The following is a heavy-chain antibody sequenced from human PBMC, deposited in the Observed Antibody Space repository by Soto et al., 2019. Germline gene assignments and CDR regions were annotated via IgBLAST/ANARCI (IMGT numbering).Heavy chain of an antibody. Sequence: QVQLVESGGGLVKPGGSLRLSCAASGFTFSDYYMSWVRQAPGKGLEWISFISSSDSTTYYADSVKGRFTISRDNAKNSLYLQMNSLRAEDTAGYYCARDEYDILPCWLSDYWGQGTLVTVSS. V-gene: IGHV3-11*01. CDR2: ISSSDSTT. D-gene: IGHD3-9*01. CDR1: GFTFSDYY. CDR3: ARDEYDILPCWLSDY. J-gene: IGHJ4*02.